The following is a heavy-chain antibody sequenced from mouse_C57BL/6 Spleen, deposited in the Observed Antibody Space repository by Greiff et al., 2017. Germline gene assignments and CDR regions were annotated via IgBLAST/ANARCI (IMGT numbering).Heavy chain of an antibody. J-gene: IGHJ2*01. Sequence: QVQLQQPGAELVKPGASVKLSCKASGYTFTSYWMQWVKQRTGQGLEWIGEIDPSDGYTNYNQKFKGKATLTVDTSSSTAYMQLSSLTSEDSAVYYCARRLITTVVAGDYFDYWGQGTTLTVSS. CDR2: IDPSDGYT. D-gene: IGHD1-1*01. V-gene: IGHV1-50*01. CDR3: ARRLITTVVAGDYFDY. CDR1: GYTFTSYW.